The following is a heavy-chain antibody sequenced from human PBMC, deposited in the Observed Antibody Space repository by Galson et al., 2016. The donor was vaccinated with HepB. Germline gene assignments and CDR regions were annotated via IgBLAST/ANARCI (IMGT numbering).Heavy chain of an antibody. CDR1: GGSVSSGSDY. V-gene: IGHV4-61*01. D-gene: IGHD3-16*01. CDR3: ARGSHRNGYVL. J-gene: IGHJ4*02. CDR2: IFYSGST. Sequence: SETLSLTCTVSGGSVSSGSDYWSWIRQSPGKGLQWIGYIFYSGSTNYNPSLKSRVTLSVDTSKNQFSLNLSSVTAADTAVYYCARGSHRNGYVLWGQGTLVTVSS.